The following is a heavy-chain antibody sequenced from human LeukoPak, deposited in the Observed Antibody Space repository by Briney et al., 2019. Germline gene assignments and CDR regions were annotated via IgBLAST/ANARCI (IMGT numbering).Heavy chain of an antibody. J-gene: IGHJ4*02. V-gene: IGHV3-21*04. CDR2: ITSSSSYI. CDR1: GFTVSTNY. Sequence: GGSLRLSCAASGFTVSTNYMNWVRQAPGKGLEWVSSITSSSSYIYYADSVKGRFTISRGNSKNTLYLQMNSLRSEDTAVYYCTKGPRTVRFGDRHKGIFDYWGQGTLVTVSS. D-gene: IGHD3-10*01. CDR3: TKGPRTVRFGDRHKGIFDY.